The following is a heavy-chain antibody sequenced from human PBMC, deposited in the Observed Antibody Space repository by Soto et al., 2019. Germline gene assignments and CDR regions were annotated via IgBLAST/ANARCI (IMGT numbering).Heavy chain of an antibody. CDR2: VRGNGDPP. V-gene: IGHV3-64D*06. CDR3: VKSRGGNNFDFVD. J-gene: IGHJ4*02. D-gene: IGHD5-12*01. CDR1: GFTFSSYA. Sequence: LRLSCSAPGFTFSSYAMHWVRQAPGKGLEYVSGVRGNGDPPFYADSVKGRFTISRDNSKNTLYLQMSSLSADDTAVYYCVKSRGGNNFDFVDWGQGALVTVSS.